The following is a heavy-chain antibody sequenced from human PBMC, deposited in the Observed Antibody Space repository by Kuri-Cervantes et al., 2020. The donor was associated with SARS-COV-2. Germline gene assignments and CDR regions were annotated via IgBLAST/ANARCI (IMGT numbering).Heavy chain of an antibody. D-gene: IGHD2-2*02. Sequence: GESLKIXCAASGXXFSGSPIHWVRQASGKGLEWVGHIRIRATNYXTAYAASVTGRFTISRDDSKNTAYLQMNSLKTEDTAIYXXXSEGYCSGXXCYTILTWGQGTLVTVSS. CDR2: IRIRATNYXT. CDR1: GXXFSGSP. V-gene: IGHV3-73*01. CDR3: XSEGYCSGXXCYTILT. J-gene: IGHJ4*02.